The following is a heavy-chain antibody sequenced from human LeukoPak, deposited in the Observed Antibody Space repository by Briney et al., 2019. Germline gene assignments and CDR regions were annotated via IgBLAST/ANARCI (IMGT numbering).Heavy chain of an antibody. D-gene: IGHD3-22*01. V-gene: IGHV1-2*02. Sequence: ASVKVSCKASGYTFTGYFIHWVRQAPEQGLEWMGWINPNSGGTNYAQKFQGRVTMTRDTSISTAYMQLSRLRSDDTAVYYCARDYYDSSGYHPPLTFDYWGQGTLVTVSS. J-gene: IGHJ4*02. CDR1: GYTFTGYF. CDR3: ARDYYDSSGYHPPLTFDY. CDR2: INPNSGGT.